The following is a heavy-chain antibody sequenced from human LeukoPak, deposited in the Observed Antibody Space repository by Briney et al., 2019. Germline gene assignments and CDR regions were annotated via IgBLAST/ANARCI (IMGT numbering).Heavy chain of an antibody. D-gene: IGHD3-22*01. V-gene: IGHV3-20*04. CDR3: AREGRDDSY. CDR1: EFIFDDYG. Sequence: GGPQILSCAASEFIFDDYGMSWRRQAPGKGLEWVTGFNWNGGSTGYADSVKGRFTISRDNAKNSLYLQMNSPRAEDTALYYCAREGRDDSYWGQGTLVTVSS. J-gene: IGHJ4*02. CDR2: FNWNGGST.